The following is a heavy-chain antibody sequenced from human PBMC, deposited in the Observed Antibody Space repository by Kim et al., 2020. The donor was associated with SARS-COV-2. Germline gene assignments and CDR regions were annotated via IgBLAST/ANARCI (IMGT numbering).Heavy chain of an antibody. D-gene: IGHD2-21*01. CDR2: INAGNGNT. CDR3: ARVSGYCGGDCYYYFDY. Sequence: ASVKVSCKASGYTFTSYAMHWVRQAPGQRLEWMGWINAGNGNTKYSQKFQGRVTITRDTSASTAYMELSSLRSEDTAVYYCARVSGYCGGDCYYYFDYWGQGTLVTVSS. J-gene: IGHJ4*02. CDR1: GYTFTSYA. V-gene: IGHV1-3*01.